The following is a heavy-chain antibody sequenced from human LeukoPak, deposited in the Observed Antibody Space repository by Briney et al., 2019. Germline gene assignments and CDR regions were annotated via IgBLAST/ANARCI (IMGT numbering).Heavy chain of an antibody. Sequence: GGSLRLSCAASKFTFSNYGMHWVRQAPGKGLEWVAIISYDGRTIYYADSVKGRFTISRDNSKNTLFLQMSSLRAEDTAVYYCAKGPKYYYDRSAYGMDVWGQGTTVTVSS. D-gene: IGHD3-22*01. CDR2: ISYDGRTI. J-gene: IGHJ6*02. CDR3: AKGPKYYYDRSAYGMDV. CDR1: KFTFSNYG. V-gene: IGHV3-30*18.